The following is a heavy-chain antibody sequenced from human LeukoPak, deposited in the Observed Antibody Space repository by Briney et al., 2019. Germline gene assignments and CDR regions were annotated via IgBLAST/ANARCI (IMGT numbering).Heavy chain of an antibody. V-gene: IGHV3-23*01. Sequence: PGGSLRLSCAASGFTFSNYAMSWARQAPGKGLEWVSAISGSSGTISYADSVKGRFTISRDNAKNSLYLQMNSLRDEDTAIYYCARVGSSWLNFDYWGQGTLVTVSS. D-gene: IGHD6-13*01. CDR1: GFTFSNYA. CDR3: ARVGSSWLNFDY. CDR2: ISGSSGTI. J-gene: IGHJ4*02.